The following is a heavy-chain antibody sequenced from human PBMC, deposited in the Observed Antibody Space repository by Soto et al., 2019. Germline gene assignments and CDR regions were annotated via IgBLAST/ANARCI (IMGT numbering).Heavy chain of an antibody. CDR2: INSDGSST. Sequence: EVQLVESGGGLVQPGGSLRLSCAASGFTFSSYWMHWVRQAPGKGLVWVSRINSDGSSTSYADSVKGRFTISRDNAKNTLYLQMNSLRAEDTAVYYCARDPGKQADENFPDYWGQGTLVTVSS. V-gene: IGHV3-74*01. D-gene: IGHD3-10*01. CDR1: GFTFSSYW. CDR3: ARDPGKQADENFPDY. J-gene: IGHJ4*02.